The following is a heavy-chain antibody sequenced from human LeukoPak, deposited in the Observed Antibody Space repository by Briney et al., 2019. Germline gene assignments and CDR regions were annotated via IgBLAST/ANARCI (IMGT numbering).Heavy chain of an antibody. Sequence: SETLSLTCTVSGGSISSYYWSWIRQPPGKGLEWIGYIYYSGSNNYNPSLKSRVTISVDTSKNQFSLKLSSVNAADTAVYYCARPPGDNFDYWGQRTLVTVSS. J-gene: IGHJ4*02. V-gene: IGHV4-59*12. CDR3: ARPPGDNFDY. D-gene: IGHD3-9*01. CDR1: GGSISSYY. CDR2: IYYSGSN.